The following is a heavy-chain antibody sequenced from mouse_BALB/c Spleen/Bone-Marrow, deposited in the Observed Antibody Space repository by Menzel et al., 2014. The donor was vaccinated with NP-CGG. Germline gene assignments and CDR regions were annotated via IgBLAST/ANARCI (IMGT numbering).Heavy chain of an antibody. CDR1: GYTFTNHW. J-gene: IGHJ2*01. CDR2: IYPSDSFP. CDR3: TGYGSSFDY. Sequence: QVQLQQSGAELVRPGASVKLSCKASGYTFTNHWINWVKQRPGQGLEWIGNIYPSDSFPRYNQKFKDKATLTVDKSSSTAYMQLSSPTFEDSAVYYCTGYGSSFDYWGQVPLSQSPQ. V-gene: IGHV1-69*02. D-gene: IGHD1-3*01.